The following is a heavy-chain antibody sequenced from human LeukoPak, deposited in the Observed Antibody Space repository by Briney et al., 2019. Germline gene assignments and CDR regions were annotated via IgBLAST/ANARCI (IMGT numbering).Heavy chain of an antibody. CDR2: IYYSGST. D-gene: IGHD1-1*01. J-gene: IGHJ4*02. Sequence: NPSETLSLTCTVSGGSISSYYWSWIRQPPGKGLEWIGYIYYSGSTNYNPSLKSRVTISVDTSKNQFSLKLNSVPAADTAVYYCARVAGTTVGFDSWGQGTLVTVSS. CDR3: ARVAGTTVGFDS. CDR1: GGSISSYY. V-gene: IGHV4-59*01.